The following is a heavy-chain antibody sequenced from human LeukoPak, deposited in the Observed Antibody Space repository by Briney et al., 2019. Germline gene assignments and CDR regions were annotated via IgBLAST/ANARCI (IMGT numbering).Heavy chain of an antibody. Sequence: SVKVSCKASGGTFSSYAISWVRQAPGQGLEWMGGIIPIFGTANYAQKFQGRVTITTDESTSTAYMELSSLRSEDTAVYYCARGIETYYDFWSGYSTFGYWGQGTLVTASS. V-gene: IGHV1-69*05. D-gene: IGHD3-3*01. J-gene: IGHJ4*02. CDR1: GGTFSSYA. CDR3: ARGIETYYDFWSGYSTFGY. CDR2: IIPIFGTA.